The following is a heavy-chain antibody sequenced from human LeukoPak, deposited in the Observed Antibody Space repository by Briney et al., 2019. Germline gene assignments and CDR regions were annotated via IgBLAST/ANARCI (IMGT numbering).Heavy chain of an antibody. J-gene: IGHJ4*02. D-gene: IGHD1-1*01. CDR3: ARQDGTYFDY. CDR2: INWSGGST. V-gene: IGHV3-20*04. Sequence: GGSLRLSCTASGFAFDEHGMSWVRQVPGKGLEWVSGINWSGGSTGYADPLRGRFTISRDNAKNSLYLQMDSLRAEDTALYYCARQDGTYFDYWGQGTLVTVSS. CDR1: GFAFDEHG.